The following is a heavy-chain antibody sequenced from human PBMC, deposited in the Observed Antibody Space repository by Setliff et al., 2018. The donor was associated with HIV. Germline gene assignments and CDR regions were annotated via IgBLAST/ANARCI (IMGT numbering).Heavy chain of an antibody. CDR3: AGDYAGSGRPFDY. CDR2: FDSSGGT. Sequence: SETLSLTCTVSGDSVRSSRYYRSWIRRPAGMGLEWIGRFDSSGGTDYNPSLKSRVTISKDTSKNQLSLKLTSVTAADTAVYFCAGDYAGSGRPFDYWGQGTLVTVSS. D-gene: IGHD6-19*01. CDR1: GDSVRSSRYY. V-gene: IGHV4-61*02. J-gene: IGHJ4*02.